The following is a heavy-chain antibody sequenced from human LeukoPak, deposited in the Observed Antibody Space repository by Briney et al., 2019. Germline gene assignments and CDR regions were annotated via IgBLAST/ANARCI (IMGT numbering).Heavy chain of an antibody. CDR1: GFTFDDYA. CDR2: ISWNSGSI. V-gene: IGHV3-9*01. Sequence: QPGRSLRLSCAASGFTFDDYAMHWVRQAPGKGLEWVSGISWNSGSIGYADSVKGRFTISRDNAKNSLYLQMNSLRAEDTAVYYCARDKFYDYWGQGTLVTVSS. J-gene: IGHJ4*02. D-gene: IGHD2/OR15-2a*01. CDR3: ARDKFYDY.